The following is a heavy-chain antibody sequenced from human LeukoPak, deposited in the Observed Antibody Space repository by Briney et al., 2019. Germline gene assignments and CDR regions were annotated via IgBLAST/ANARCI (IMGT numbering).Heavy chain of an antibody. D-gene: IGHD3-3*01. V-gene: IGHV4-59*12. CDR2: IYYSGST. CDR1: GGSISRYY. J-gene: IGHJ4*02. CDR3: ARELVDYDFWSGYYPKYYFDY. Sequence: SETLSLTCTVSGGSISRYYWSWIRQPPGKGLEWIGYIYYSGSTNYNPSLKSRVTISVDTSKNQFSLKLSSVTAADTAVYYCARELVDYDFWSGYYPKYYFDYWGQGTLVTISS.